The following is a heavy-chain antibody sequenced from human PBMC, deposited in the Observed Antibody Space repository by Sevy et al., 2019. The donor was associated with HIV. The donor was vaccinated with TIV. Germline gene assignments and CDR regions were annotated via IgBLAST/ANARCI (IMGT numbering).Heavy chain of an antibody. CDR1: GASISSSGYY. Sequence: SETLSLTCTVSGASISSSGYYWGWIRQSPGKGLEWIASIRYSGSTYYNPSLKRRVTISADTSKNQFSLKLSSVTAADTAIYYCAGPTFTYTSGWNYFDYFWGQGTVVTVSS. CDR3: AGPTFTYTSGWNYFDYF. D-gene: IGHD6-19*01. CDR2: IRYSGST. J-gene: IGHJ4*02. V-gene: IGHV4-39*01.